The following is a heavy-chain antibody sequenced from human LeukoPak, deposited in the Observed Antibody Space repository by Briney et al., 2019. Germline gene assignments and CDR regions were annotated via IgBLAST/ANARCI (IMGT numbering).Heavy chain of an antibody. CDR1: GYTFTSYY. D-gene: IGHD2-15*01. Sequence: ASVKVSCKASGYTFTSYYMHWVRQAPGQGLERMGIINPSGGSTSYTQKFQGRVTMTRDTSTSTVYMELSSLGSEDTAVYYCARDRGISAFDIWGQGTMVTVSS. CDR2: INPSGGST. V-gene: IGHV1-46*01. J-gene: IGHJ3*02. CDR3: ARDRGISAFDI.